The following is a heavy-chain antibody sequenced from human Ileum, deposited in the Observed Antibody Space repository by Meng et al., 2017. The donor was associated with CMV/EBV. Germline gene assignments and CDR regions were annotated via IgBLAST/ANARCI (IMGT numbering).Heavy chain of an antibody. CDR2: TYYRAKWYN. CDR1: GVSVSSNSAA. J-gene: IGHJ4*02. Sequence: QTPSLTRAISGVSVSSNSAAWNWIRQSPSRGLEWLVRTYYRAKWYNDYAVSGKSRISINTDTYKNQFSLQLNSLTPEDAAVYYCARDTSGLGGSYNDYWGQGTLVTVSS. D-gene: IGHD1-26*01. CDR3: ARDTSGLGGSYNDY. V-gene: IGHV6-1*01.